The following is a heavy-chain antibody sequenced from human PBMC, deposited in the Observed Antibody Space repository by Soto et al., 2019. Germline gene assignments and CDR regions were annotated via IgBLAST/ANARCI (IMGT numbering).Heavy chain of an antibody. J-gene: IGHJ3*02. CDR3: ARRYGKKAFDI. D-gene: IGHD5-18*01. Sequence: QVQLQESGPGLVKPSETLSLTCTVSGGSISSYYWSWIRQPPGKGLEWIGYIYYSGSTNYNPSLKSRVTISVDTSKNQFSMKLSSVTAADTAVYYCARRYGKKAFDIWGQGTMVTVSS. V-gene: IGHV4-59*01. CDR1: GGSISSYY. CDR2: IYYSGST.